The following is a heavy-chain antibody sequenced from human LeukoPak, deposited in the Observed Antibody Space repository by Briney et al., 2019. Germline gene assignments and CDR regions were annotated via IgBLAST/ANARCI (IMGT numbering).Heavy chain of an antibody. J-gene: IGHJ6*03. CDR2: ITSSGSTI. D-gene: IGHD5-24*01. CDR3: ARESGDGYIYYYYYYMDV. Sequence: PGGSLRLSCAASGFTFSSYEMNWVRQAPGKGLEWVSYITSSGSTIYYADSVKGRFTISRDNAKNSLYLQMNSLRAEDTAVYYCARESGDGYIYYYYYYMDVWGKGTTVTVSS. V-gene: IGHV3-48*03. CDR1: GFTFSSYE.